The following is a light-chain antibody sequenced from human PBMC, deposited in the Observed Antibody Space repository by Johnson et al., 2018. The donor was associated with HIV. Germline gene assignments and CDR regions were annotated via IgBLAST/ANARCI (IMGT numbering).Light chain of an antibody. CDR2: DNN. V-gene: IGLV1-51*01. CDR1: NSNIGNNY. J-gene: IGLJ1*01. CDR3: GTWDSSLSAGWV. Sequence: QPVLTQPPSVSAAPGQKVTISCSGSNSNIGNNYVSWYQQVPGTAPKLLIYDNNKRPSGIPDRFSGSKSGTSATLGITGLQTGDEADYYCGTWDSSLSAGWVFGTGTKVTVL.